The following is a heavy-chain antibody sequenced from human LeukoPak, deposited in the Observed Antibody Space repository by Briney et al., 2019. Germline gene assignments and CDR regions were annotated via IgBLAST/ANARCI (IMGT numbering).Heavy chain of an antibody. J-gene: IGHJ6*03. V-gene: IGHV1-8*01. CDR2: MNPNSGNT. CDR3: ARAQLLGSYYYYYYMDV. Sequence: GASVKVSCKASGYTFTSYDINWVRQATGQGLEWMGWMNPNSGNTGYAQKFQGRVTMTRNTSISTAYMELSSLRSEDTAVYYCARAQLLGSYYYYYYMDVWGKGTTVTVSS. D-gene: IGHD2-2*01. CDR1: GYTFTSYD.